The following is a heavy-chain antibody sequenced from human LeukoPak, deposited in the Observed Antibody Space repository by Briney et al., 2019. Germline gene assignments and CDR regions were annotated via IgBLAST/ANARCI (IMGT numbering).Heavy chain of an antibody. D-gene: IGHD1-20*01. CDR1: GFTFSDYY. CDR3: AKGTSYNWNDGWFDP. J-gene: IGHJ5*02. CDR2: IRNDGTNK. Sequence: GGSLRLSCAASGFTFSDYYMSWIRQAPGKGLEWVAFIRNDGTNKYYAESVKGRFTISRDNSKNTLYLQMNSLRAEDTAVYYCAKGTSYNWNDGWFDPWGNGILVTVSS. V-gene: IGHV3-30*02.